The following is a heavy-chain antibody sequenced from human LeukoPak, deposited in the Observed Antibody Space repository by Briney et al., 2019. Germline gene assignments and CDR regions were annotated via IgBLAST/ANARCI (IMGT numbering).Heavy chain of an antibody. J-gene: IGHJ4*02. Sequence: PSESLSLTCAVSGVSFNDYYWSWVRQTPGKGLEWIGEINHSGYTNDSPSLKSRVTLSIDASRKQFSLNLRSVTVADTGIYYCTRMTTGHDYWGQGTLVTVST. D-gene: IGHD4-17*01. CDR1: GVSFNDYY. V-gene: IGHV4-34*01. CDR2: INHSGYT. CDR3: TRMTTGHDY.